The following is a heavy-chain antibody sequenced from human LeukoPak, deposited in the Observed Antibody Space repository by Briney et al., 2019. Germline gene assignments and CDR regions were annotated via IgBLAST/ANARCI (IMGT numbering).Heavy chain of an antibody. CDR1: GYTFTSYG. D-gene: IGHD3-3*01. V-gene: IGHV1-18*01. CDR2: ISAYNGNT. J-gene: IGHJ5*02. Sequence: ASVKVSCKASGYTFTSYGISWVRQAPGQGLEWMGWISAYNGNTNYAQKLQGRVTMTTDTSTSTAYMELRSLRSDDTAVYYCARDRYDFWSGYSRGDWFDPWGQGTLVTVSS. CDR3: ARDRYDFWSGYSRGDWFDP.